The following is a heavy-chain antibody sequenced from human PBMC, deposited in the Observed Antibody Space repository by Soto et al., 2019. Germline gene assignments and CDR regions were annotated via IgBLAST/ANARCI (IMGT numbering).Heavy chain of an antibody. CDR3: ANRGYSYGFVIY. Sequence: QVQLVQSGAEVKKPGSSVKVSCKASGGTFSSYTFSWVRQAPGQGLEWMGRIIPMLGIANYAQKVQGRVTITADKSTSTAYMELSSLRSEDTAVYYCANRGYSYGFVIYWGQGTLVIVSS. J-gene: IGHJ4*02. CDR1: GGTFSSYT. V-gene: IGHV1-69*02. D-gene: IGHD5-18*01. CDR2: IIPMLGIA.